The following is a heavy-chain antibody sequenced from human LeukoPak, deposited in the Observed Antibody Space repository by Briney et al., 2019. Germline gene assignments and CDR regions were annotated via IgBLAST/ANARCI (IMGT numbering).Heavy chain of an antibody. CDR2: ISSSGSTI. Sequence: SGGSLRLSCAASGFTFSSYEMNWVRQAPGKGLEWVSYISSSGSTIYYADSVKGRFTISRDNAKNSLYLQMNSLRAEDTAVYYCAREGPEYSSGWPPYYYYGMDVWGQGTTVTVSS. J-gene: IGHJ6*02. CDR3: AREGPEYSSGWPPYYYYGMDV. V-gene: IGHV3-48*03. CDR1: GFTFSSYE. D-gene: IGHD6-19*01.